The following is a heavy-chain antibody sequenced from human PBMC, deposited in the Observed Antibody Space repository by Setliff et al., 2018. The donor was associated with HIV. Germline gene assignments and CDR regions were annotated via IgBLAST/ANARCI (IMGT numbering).Heavy chain of an antibody. D-gene: IGHD2-2*02. J-gene: IGHJ4*02. CDR1: GGSISTHY. Sequence: SETLSLTCTVSGGSISTHYWSWIRQPPGKGLEWIGTVYYDASTIYTPSLGSRVTISLATSKNQFSLSLRSLSAADTAVYYCARDKRYRFPFDSWGQGTLVTVSS. CDR3: ARDKRYRFPFDS. V-gene: IGHV4-59*11. CDR2: VYYDAST.